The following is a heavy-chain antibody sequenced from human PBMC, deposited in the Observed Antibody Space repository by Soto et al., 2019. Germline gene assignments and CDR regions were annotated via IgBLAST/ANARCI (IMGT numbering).Heavy chain of an antibody. CDR1: GFTFSSYW. V-gene: IGHV3-74*01. J-gene: IGHJ4*02. CDR3: ARVLTSPYSSSWYGIDH. CDR2: INSDGSST. Sequence: GSLRLSCAASGFTFSSYWMHWVRQAPGKGLVWVSRINSDGSSTSYADSVKGRFTISRDNAKNTLYLQMNSLRAEDTAVYYCARVLTSPYSSSWYGIDHWGQGTLVTVSS. D-gene: IGHD6-13*01.